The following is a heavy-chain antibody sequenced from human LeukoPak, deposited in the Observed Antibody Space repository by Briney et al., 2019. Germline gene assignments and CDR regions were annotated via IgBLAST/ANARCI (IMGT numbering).Heavy chain of an antibody. CDR3: VRDGEGVAISVNYWFDP. D-gene: IGHD3-10*01. V-gene: IGHV1-69*13. Sequence: SVKVSCKASGGTFSSYAISWVRQAPGQGLEWMGGLIPIFGTANYAQKFQGRVTITADESTSTAYMELSSLRSEDTAVYYWVRDGEGVAISVNYWFDPWGQGTLVTVSS. CDR2: LIPIFGTA. CDR1: GGTFSSYA. J-gene: IGHJ5*02.